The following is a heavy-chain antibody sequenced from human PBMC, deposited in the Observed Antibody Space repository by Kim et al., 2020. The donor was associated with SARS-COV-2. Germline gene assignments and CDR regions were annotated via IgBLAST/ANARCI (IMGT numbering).Heavy chain of an antibody. V-gene: IGHV1-8*01. CDR1: AYTFTNYN. J-gene: IGHJ6*02. D-gene: IGHD6-13*01. CDR3: ARGRQQLDGMDV. CDR2: MNPATGNT. Sequence: ASVKVSCKASAYTFTNYNINWVRQATGRGLEWMACMNPATGNTGYAQKFQGRLTMTRNTSISTAFMELSSLRFEDTAVYYCARGRQQLDGMDVWGQGTTV.